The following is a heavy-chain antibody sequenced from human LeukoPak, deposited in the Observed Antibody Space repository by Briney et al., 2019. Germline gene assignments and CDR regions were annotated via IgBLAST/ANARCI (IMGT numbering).Heavy chain of an antibody. CDR3: ARARKGGLTMVRGVIPDAFDI. Sequence: GASVKVSCKASGYTFTTYAMNWVRQAPGQGLEWMGWINTNTGNPTYAQGFTGRFVFSLDTSVSTAYLQISSLKAEDTAVYYCARARKGGLTMVRGVIPDAFDIWGQGTMVTVSS. CDR2: INTNTGNP. J-gene: IGHJ3*02. CDR1: GYTFTTYA. D-gene: IGHD3-10*01. V-gene: IGHV7-4-1*02.